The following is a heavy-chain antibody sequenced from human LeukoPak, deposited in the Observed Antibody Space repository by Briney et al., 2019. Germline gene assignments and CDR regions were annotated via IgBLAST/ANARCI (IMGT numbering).Heavy chain of an antibody. J-gene: IGHJ4*02. V-gene: IGHV1-2*02. CDR2: INPNSGGT. D-gene: IGHD6-19*01. Sequence: ASVKVSCKASGYTFTGYYMHWVRQAPGQGLEWMGWINPNSGGTNYAQKFQGRVTMTRDTSISTAYMELSRLRSDDTAVYYCTYGYSSGWTSYYFDYWGQGTLVTVSS. CDR1: GYTFTGYY. CDR3: TYGYSSGWTSYYFDY.